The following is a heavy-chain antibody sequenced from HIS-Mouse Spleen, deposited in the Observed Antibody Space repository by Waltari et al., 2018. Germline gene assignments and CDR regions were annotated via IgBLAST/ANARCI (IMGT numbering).Heavy chain of an antibody. Sequence: QVQLVQSGAEVKKPGASVKVSCKASGYTFTSYDINWVRQATGQGLEWMGWMNPTSGHPCYAQKFQGRVTMTRNTSISTAYMELSSLRSEDTAVYYCAARFGESHFDYWGQGTLVTVSS. CDR1: GYTFTSYD. J-gene: IGHJ4*02. CDR2: MNPTSGHP. V-gene: IGHV1-8*01. D-gene: IGHD3-10*01. CDR3: AARFGESHFDY.